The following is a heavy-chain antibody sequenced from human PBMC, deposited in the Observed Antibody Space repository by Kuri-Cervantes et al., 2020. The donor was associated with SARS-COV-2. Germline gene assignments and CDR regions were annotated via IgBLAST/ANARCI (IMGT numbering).Heavy chain of an antibody. CDR2: MNPNSGNT. Sequence: ASVKVSCKASGYTFTSYGISWVRQATGQGLEWMGWMNPNSGNTGYAQKFQGRVTITRNTSISTAYMELSSLRSEDTAVYYCARYELGTTSSFDYWGQGTLVTVSS. V-gene: IGHV1-8*03. CDR3: ARYELGTTSSFDY. D-gene: IGHD7-27*01. J-gene: IGHJ4*02. CDR1: GYTFTSYG.